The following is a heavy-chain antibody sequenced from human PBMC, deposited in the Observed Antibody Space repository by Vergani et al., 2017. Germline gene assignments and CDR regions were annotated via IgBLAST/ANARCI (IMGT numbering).Heavy chain of an antibody. V-gene: IGHV1-2*02. J-gene: IGHJ5*02. D-gene: IGHD2-2*02. CDR1: GYTFTGYY. CDR3: ARLYCSSTSCYKGKNWFDA. Sequence: QVQLVQSGAEVKKPGASVKVSCKASGYTFTGYYMHWVRQAPGQGLEWMGWINPNSGGTNYAQKFQGRVTMTRDTSISTAYMELSRLRSDDTAVYYCARLYCSSTSCYKGKNWFDAWGRGTLVTVSS. CDR2: INPNSGGT.